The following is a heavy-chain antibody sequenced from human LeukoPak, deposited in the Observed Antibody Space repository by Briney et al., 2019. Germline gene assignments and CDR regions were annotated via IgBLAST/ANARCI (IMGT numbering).Heavy chain of an antibody. CDR2: ISYDGSNK. J-gene: IGHJ6*02. D-gene: IGHD6-13*01. CDR3: AKGAAGLYYYYYSGMDV. CDR1: GFTFSSYG. Sequence: GGSLRLSCAASGFTFSSYGMHWVRQAPGKGLEWVAVISYDGSNKYYADSVKGRFTISRDNSKNTLYLQMNSLRAEDTAVYYCAKGAAGLYYYYYSGMDVWGQGTTVTAPS. V-gene: IGHV3-30*18.